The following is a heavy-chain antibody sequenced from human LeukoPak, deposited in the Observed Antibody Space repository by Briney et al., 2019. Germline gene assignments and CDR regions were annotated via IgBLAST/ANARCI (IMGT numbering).Heavy chain of an antibody. CDR2: IIPIFGTA. CDR1: GGTFSRYA. V-gene: IGHV1-69*06. Sequence: GASVKVSCKASGGTFSRYAISWVRQAPGQGLEWMGGIIPIFGTANYAQKFQGRVTITADKSTSTAYMELSSLRSEDTAVYYCARGVRAARDDAFDIWGQGTMVTVSS. J-gene: IGHJ3*02. CDR3: ARGVRAARDDAFDI. D-gene: IGHD3-10*01.